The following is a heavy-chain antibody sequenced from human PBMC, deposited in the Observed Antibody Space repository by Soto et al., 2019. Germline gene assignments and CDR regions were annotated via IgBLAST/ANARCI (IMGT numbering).Heavy chain of an antibody. CDR3: ARGGDGYTTSLFDY. V-gene: IGHV4-59*01. CDR2: IYYTGST. J-gene: IGHJ4*02. Sequence: SETLSLTCTVSSDSISRYYWSWIRQPPGKGLEWIGYIYYTGSTNSNPSLRSRLTMSVDASQNQFSLKLNSVTAADTAVYYCARGGDGYTTSLFDYWGLGTLVTVSS. CDR1: SDSISRYY. D-gene: IGHD5-18*01.